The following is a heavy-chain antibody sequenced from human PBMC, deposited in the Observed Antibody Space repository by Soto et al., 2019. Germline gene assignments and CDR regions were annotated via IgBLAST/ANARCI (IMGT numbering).Heavy chain of an antibody. CDR1: GFTFSSYA. D-gene: IGHD3-3*01. CDR2: ISGSGGST. V-gene: IGHV3-23*01. Sequence: EVQLLESGGGLVQPGGSLRLSCAASGFTFSSYAMSWVRQAPGKGLEWVSAISGSGGSTYYADSVKGRFTISRDNSKNTLYLQMNSLRAEDTAVYYCAKAEHDFWSGYYPRYYFDCWGQGTLVTVSS. CDR3: AKAEHDFWSGYYPRYYFDC. J-gene: IGHJ4*02.